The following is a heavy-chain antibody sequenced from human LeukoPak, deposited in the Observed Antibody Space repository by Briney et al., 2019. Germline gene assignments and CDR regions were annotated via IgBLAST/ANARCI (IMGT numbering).Heavy chain of an antibody. CDR3: AREETIASAGGGDDYYYGMDV. J-gene: IGHJ6*02. CDR2: IIPILGIA. D-gene: IGHD6-13*01. Sequence: SVKVSCKASGGTFSSYAITWVRQAPGHGLEWMGRIIPILGIANHPQKLQGRVTITADKSTSTAYMELSSLTSEDTAVYYCAREETIASAGGGDDYYYGMDVWGQGTTVTVSS. CDR1: GGTFSSYA. V-gene: IGHV1-69*04.